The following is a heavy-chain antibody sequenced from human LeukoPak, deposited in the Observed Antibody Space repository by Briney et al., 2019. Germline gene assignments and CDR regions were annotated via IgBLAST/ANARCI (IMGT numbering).Heavy chain of an antibody. D-gene: IGHD6-13*01. J-gene: IGHJ6*02. CDR1: GFTFSSYA. CDR3: AKPVTAAAGFYYYGMDV. CDR2: ISGGGGST. Sequence: TGGSLRLSCAASGFTFSSYAMSWVRQAPGKGLEWVSAISGGGGSTYYADSVKGRFTISRDNSKNTLYLQMNSLRAEDTAVYYCAKPVTAAAGFYYYGMDVWGQGTTVTVSS. V-gene: IGHV3-23*01.